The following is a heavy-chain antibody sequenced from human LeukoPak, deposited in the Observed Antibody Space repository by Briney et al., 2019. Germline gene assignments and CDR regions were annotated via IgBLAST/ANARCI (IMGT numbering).Heavy chain of an antibody. CDR1: GGTFSSYA. CDR2: IIPIFGTA. V-gene: IGHV1-69*05. D-gene: IGHD3-22*01. CDR3: ARPITMISREAFDI. Sequence: SVKVSCKASGGTFSSYAISWVRQAPGQGLEWMGRIIPIFGTANYAQKFQGRVTITTDESMSTAYMELSSLRSEDTAVYYCARPITMISREAFDIWGQGTMVTVSS. J-gene: IGHJ3*02.